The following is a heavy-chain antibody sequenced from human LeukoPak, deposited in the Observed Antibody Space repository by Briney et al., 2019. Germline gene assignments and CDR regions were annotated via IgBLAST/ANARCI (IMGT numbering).Heavy chain of an antibody. CDR3: AKAPEGFYVVVPAAFDY. J-gene: IGHJ4*02. CDR2: ISGSGGST. V-gene: IGHV3-23*01. CDR1: GFTFSSYA. Sequence: PGGSLRLSCAASGFTFSSYAMSWVRQAPGKGLEWVSAISGSGGSTYYADSVKGRFTISRDNSKNTLYLQMNSLRAEDTAVYYCAKAPEGFYVVVPAAFDYWGQGTLVTVSS. D-gene: IGHD2-2*01.